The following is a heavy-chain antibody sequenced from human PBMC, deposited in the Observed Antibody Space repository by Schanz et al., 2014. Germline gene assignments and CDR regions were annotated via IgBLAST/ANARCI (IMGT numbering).Heavy chain of an antibody. V-gene: IGHV3-30*02. J-gene: IGHJ4*02. CDR1: GFTFTSYS. CDR3: AKEDRNHNSDYVY. Sequence: QVQLVQSGGGVVQPGGSLRLSCAASGFTFTSYSVHWVRQAPGRGLEWVAFIRYDGSSKYYADSVRGRFTISRDDSKNTLYLQMNSLRPEDTAVYYCAKEDRNHNSDYVYWGQGTLVTVSS. CDR2: IRYDGSSK. D-gene: IGHD3-22*01.